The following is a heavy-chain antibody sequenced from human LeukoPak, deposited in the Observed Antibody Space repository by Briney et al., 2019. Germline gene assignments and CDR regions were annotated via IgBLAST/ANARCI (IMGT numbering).Heavy chain of an antibody. CDR2: ISSSSSYI. Sequence: GGSLRLSCAASGFTVSSYSMNWVRQAPGKGLEWVSSISSSSSYIYYADSVKGLFTISRDNAKNSLYLQMNSLRAEDTAVYYCASSATMSLYWGQGTLVTVSS. J-gene: IGHJ4*02. CDR1: GFTVSSYS. D-gene: IGHD5-12*01. CDR3: ASSATMSLY. V-gene: IGHV3-21*01.